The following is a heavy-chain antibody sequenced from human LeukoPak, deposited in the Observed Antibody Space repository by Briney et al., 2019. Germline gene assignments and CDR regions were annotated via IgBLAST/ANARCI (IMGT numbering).Heavy chain of an antibody. J-gene: IGHJ4*02. CDR1: GYTFTSYY. CDR3: ARDGEYSSSSWLIQIDY. D-gene: IGHD6-6*01. CDR2: INPSGGST. V-gene: IGHV1-46*01. Sequence: GASVNVSCKASGYTFTSYYMHWVRQAAGQGGEWMGIINPSGGSTSSAQKFQGRVTMTRDMSTSTVYMELSSLRSEDTAVYYCARDGEYSSSSWLIQIDYWGQGTLVTV.